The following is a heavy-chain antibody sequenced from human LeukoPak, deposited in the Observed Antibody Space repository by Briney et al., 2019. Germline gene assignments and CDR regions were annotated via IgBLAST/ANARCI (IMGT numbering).Heavy chain of an antibody. V-gene: IGHV1-18*01. CDR2: ISAYNGNT. CDR3: ARDRYNSGRPNWFGH. D-gene: IGHD5-12*01. Sequence: ASVKVSCKASGYTFTSYGISWVRQAPGPGLEWMGWISAYNGNTNYAQKLQGRVTMTTDTSTSTAYMELRSLRSDDTAVYYCARDRYNSGRPNWFGHWGQGTLVTVSS. CDR1: GYTFTSYG. J-gene: IGHJ5*02.